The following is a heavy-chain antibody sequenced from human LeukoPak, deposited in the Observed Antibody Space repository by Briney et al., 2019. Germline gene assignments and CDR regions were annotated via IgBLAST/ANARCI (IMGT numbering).Heavy chain of an antibody. CDR3: ARVDCISTSCPADY. CDR1: GGSISGDNYY. CDR2: IFYSGST. D-gene: IGHD2-2*01. V-gene: IGHV4-61*01. J-gene: IGHJ4*02. Sequence: PSQTLSLTCTVSGGSISGDNYYWNWIRQPPGKGLEWIGFIFYSGSTNYNPSLKSRVTISVDTSRNQFSLKLSSVTAADTAIYYCARVDCISTSCPADYWGQGTLVTVSS.